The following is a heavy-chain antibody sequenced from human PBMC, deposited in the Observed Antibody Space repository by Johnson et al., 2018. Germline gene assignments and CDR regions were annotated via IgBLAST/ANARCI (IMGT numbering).Heavy chain of an antibody. V-gene: IGHV3-49*03. Sequence: VQLVQSGGGLVQPGRSLRLSCTASGFTFGDYAMSLFRQAPGKGLEWVGFIRSKAYGGTTEYAASVKGGFTISRDDSKSIAYLQMNSLKTEDTAVYYCAKGVAVAGIDAFDIWGQGTMVTVSS. D-gene: IGHD6-19*01. CDR3: AKGVAVAGIDAFDI. CDR2: IRSKAYGGTT. J-gene: IGHJ3*02. CDR1: GFTFGDYA.